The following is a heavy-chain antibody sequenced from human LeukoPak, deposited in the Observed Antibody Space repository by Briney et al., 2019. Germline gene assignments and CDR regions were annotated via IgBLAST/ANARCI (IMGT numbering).Heavy chain of an antibody. CDR3: ARAYGYYSPFDY. D-gene: IGHD3-22*01. Sequence: SQTLSLTCAVSGGSISSGGYSWSWIRQPPGTGLEWIGYIYHSGSTYYNPSLKSRVTISVDRSKNQFSLKLSSVTAADTAVYYCARAYGYYSPFDYWGRGTLVTVSS. CDR2: IYHSGST. CDR1: GGSISSGGYS. J-gene: IGHJ4*02. V-gene: IGHV4-30-2*01.